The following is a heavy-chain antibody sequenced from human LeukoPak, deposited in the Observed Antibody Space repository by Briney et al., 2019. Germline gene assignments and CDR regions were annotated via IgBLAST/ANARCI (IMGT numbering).Heavy chain of an antibody. CDR3: ARGDFGETNTAFDV. CDR1: GYPFTDYD. V-gene: IGHV1-8*03. J-gene: IGHJ3*01. Sequence: ASVKVSCKTSGYPFTDYDVHCVRQASGQGLGWMGCLNPNRGITNYSESLQGRVTFTRDTSLSIAYMALSSLTSEDAAVYFCARGDFGETNTAFDVWGQGTLVAASS. CDR2: LNPNRGIT. D-gene: IGHD4-17*01.